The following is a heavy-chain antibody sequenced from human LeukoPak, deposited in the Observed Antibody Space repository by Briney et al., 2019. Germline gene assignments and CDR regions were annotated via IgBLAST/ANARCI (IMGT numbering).Heavy chain of an antibody. J-gene: IGHJ4*02. D-gene: IGHD6-13*01. Sequence: ASVKVSCKAPGYIFTAYYMHWVRQAPGQGLEWMGWINPNSGGTNYAQKFQGRVTMTRDTSISTAYMELSRLRSDDTAVYYCVVEAAAAGPDYWGQGTLVTVSS. CDR3: VVEAAAAGPDY. V-gene: IGHV1-2*02. CDR2: INPNSGGT. CDR1: GYIFTAYY.